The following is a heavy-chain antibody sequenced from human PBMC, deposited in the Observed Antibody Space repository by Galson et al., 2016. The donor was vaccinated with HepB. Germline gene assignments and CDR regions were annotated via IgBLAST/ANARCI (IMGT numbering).Heavy chain of an antibody. CDR1: GFTFSNFW. V-gene: IGHV3-7*03. CDR2: IKPDGSQM. D-gene: IGHD5-24*01. J-gene: IGHJ4*01. CDR3: AEMPTVDW. Sequence: SLRLSCAASGFTFSNFWMNWVRRAPGKGLEWVANIKPDGSQMNYADSVKGRFTISRDNARNSLYLQMNSLRAEDTAVYFCAEMPTVDWWGQGTLVTVSS.